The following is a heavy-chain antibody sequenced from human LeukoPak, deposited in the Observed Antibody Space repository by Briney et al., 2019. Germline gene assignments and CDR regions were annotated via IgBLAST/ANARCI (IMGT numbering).Heavy chain of an antibody. CDR1: SGSFSGYF. J-gene: IGHJ4*02. CDR2: INHSGST. D-gene: IGHD2-21*01. CDR3: ARGVAFVD. Sequence: SETLSLTCAVYSGSFSGYFWSWIRQPPGKGLEWIGEINHSGSTNYNPSLKSRVTISVDTSKNQFSLKLSSVTAADTAVYYCARGVAFVDWGQGTLVTVSS. V-gene: IGHV4-34*01.